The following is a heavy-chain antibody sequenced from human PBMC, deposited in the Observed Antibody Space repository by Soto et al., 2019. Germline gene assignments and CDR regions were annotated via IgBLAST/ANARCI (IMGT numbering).Heavy chain of an antibody. V-gene: IGHV3-21*01. D-gene: IGHD2-15*01. Sequence: EVQLVESGGGLVKPGGSLRLSCAASGFSFSSYSMNWVRQAPGKGLEWVSSISSSASHINYADSVTGRFSISRDNAKKSLYLQMNSLRAEDTAVYYCARRYAGYCSGGTCYWFAPWGQGTLVTVSS. J-gene: IGHJ5*02. CDR1: GFSFSSYS. CDR2: ISSSASHI. CDR3: ARRYAGYCSGGTCYWFAP.